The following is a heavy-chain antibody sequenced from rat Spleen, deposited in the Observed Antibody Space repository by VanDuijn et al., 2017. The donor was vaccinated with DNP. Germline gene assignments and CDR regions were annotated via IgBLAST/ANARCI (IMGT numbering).Heavy chain of an antibody. Sequence: QVQLKESGPGLVQPSQTLSLTCTVSGFSLTSYGVSWVRQPPGKGLEWIAAMSSGGNTYYNSVFKSRLSISRDTSKSQVFLKMNSLQTEDTATYYCARSPESSYIYFPWAYWGQGTLVTVSS. CDR1: GFSLTSYG. J-gene: IGHJ3*01. CDR2: MSSGGNT. V-gene: IGHV2S12*01. CDR3: ARSPESSYIYFPWAY. D-gene: IGHD1-2*01.